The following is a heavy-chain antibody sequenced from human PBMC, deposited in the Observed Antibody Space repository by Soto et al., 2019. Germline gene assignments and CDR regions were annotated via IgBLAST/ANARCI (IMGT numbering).Heavy chain of an antibody. CDR2: IFPADSDT. D-gene: IGHD2-15*01. J-gene: IGHJ4*02. CDR1: GYIFSNYW. Sequence: PGESLKISCNGSGYIFSNYWIAWVRQMPGKGLEWMGIIFPADSDTKYSPSFQGQVTISADKSISTAYLQWSSLKASDTAMYYCASSVVVPSTMNYFDYWGQGSLVTVSS. CDR3: ASSVVVPSTMNYFDY. V-gene: IGHV5-51*01.